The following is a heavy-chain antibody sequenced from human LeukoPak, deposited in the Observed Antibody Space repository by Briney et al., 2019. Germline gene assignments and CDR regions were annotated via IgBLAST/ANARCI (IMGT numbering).Heavy chain of an antibody. CDR2: IWYDGSNK. D-gene: IGHD3-10*01. CDR3: ARSTTVSRAVRAGYYYYGMDV. CDR1: GFTFSSYG. V-gene: IGHV3-33*01. J-gene: IGHJ6*02. Sequence: GRSLRLSCAASGFTFSSYGMHWVRQAPGKGLEWVAVIWYDGSNKYYADSVKGRFTISRDNSKNTLYLQMNSLRAEDTAVYYCARSTTVSRAVRAGYYYYGMDVWGQGTTVTVSS.